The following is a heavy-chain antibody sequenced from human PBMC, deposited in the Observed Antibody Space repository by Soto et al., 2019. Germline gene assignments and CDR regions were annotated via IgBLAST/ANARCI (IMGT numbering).Heavy chain of an antibody. CDR1: GFTFSTYA. V-gene: IGHV3-23*01. CDR2: MSGSGGNT. D-gene: IGHD6-19*01. Sequence: PGGSLRLSCVASGFTFSTYAMTWVRQAPGKGLEWVSAMSGSGGNTYYEDSVKGRCTISIDYSKNTLYLQMNSLRAEDTAVYYCAKPDIAVTGAFDSWGLGTLVTVSS. CDR3: AKPDIAVTGAFDS. J-gene: IGHJ4*02.